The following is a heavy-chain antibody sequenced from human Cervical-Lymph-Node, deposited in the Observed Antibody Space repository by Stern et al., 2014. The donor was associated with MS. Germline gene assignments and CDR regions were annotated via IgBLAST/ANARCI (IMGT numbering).Heavy chain of an antibody. Sequence: KESGPGLVKPSETLSLTCTVSGDSISSYFWSWIRQSPGKGLEWIGYISYSGSTNYNPSLKSRVTISGDTSKNHLSLKLRSVTAADTAVYYCAREAPGGSGWTPFDYWGQGILVTVSS. CDR2: ISYSGST. D-gene: IGHD6-19*01. CDR3: AREAPGGSGWTPFDY. CDR1: GDSISSYF. V-gene: IGHV4-59*01. J-gene: IGHJ4*02.